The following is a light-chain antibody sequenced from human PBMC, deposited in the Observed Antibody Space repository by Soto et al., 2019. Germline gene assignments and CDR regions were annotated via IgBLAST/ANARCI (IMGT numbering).Light chain of an antibody. V-gene: IGKV3-20*01. J-gene: IGKJ2*01. CDR3: QQLVTSPFT. CDR1: QSVTGSY. CDR2: NAF. Sequence: EIVLTQSPGTLSLSPGERATLSCRASQSVTGSYLAWYQQKPGKAPRLLIYNAFSRATGIPNRFSGSGSGTDFTLTISTLQPEDFAWYYCQQLVTSPFTFGQGTKVEIK.